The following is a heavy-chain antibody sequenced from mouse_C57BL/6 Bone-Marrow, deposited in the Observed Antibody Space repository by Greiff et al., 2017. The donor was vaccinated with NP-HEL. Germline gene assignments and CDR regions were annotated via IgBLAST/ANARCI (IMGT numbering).Heavy chain of an antibody. CDR1: GYAFSSYW. CDR2: IYPGDGDT. Sequence: LQQSGASVKISCKASGYAFSSYWMNWVKQRPGKGLEWIGQIYPGDGDTNYNGKFKGKATLTADKSSSTAYMQLSSLTSEDSAVYFCAQGVLRRAMDYWGQGTSVTVSS. CDR3: AQGVLRRAMDY. J-gene: IGHJ4*01. V-gene: IGHV1-80*01. D-gene: IGHD2-12*01.